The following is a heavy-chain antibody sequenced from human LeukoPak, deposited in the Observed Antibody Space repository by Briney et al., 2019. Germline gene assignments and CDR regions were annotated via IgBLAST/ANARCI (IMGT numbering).Heavy chain of an antibody. D-gene: IGHD1-14*01. V-gene: IGHV3-30*01. CDR3: TKVRLPSRNSLPHFDH. Sequence: GGSLRLSCSVSGFTFSTYSIHWVRQGPGKGLEWVTVLSFDGTTKYFAGSVKGRFAVSRDISQNRLYLQLNNLTFEDTAVYYCTKVRLPSRNSLPHFDHWGQGTLVTVSS. CDR1: GFTFSTYS. CDR2: LSFDGTTK. J-gene: IGHJ4*02.